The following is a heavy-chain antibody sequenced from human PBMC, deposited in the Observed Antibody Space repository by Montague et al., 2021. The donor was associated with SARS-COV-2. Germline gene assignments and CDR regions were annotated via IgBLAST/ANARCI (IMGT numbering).Heavy chain of an antibody. J-gene: IGHJ4*02. CDR3: ARQLPSYCATNKCYPYCFDV. D-gene: IGHD2-8*01. Sequence: SETLSLTCTVSGGSISSPDYYWGWIRPSPGKGLEWIGSSSYTGRTYYYPSLSSRVSFSMDTTKNHFSLSLSSVTVADTAVYFCARQLPSYCATNKCYPYCFDVWGQGALVTVSS. CDR2: SSYTGRT. V-gene: IGHV4-39*01. CDR1: GGSISSPDYY.